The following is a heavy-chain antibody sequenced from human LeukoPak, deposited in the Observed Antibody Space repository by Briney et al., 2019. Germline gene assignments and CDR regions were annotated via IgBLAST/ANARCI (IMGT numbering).Heavy chain of an antibody. D-gene: IGHD2-15*01. CDR1: GYTFTDYD. V-gene: IGHV1-8*01. J-gene: IGHJ4*02. Sequence: ASVKVSCKASGYTFTDYDINWVRQATGQGPEWLGWMNPNSGNTGYVQKFQGRVTMTRDTSIRTAYMELSSLRSEDTAVYYCARSRGGGGISFDYWGQGTLVTVSP. CDR3: ARSRGGGGISFDY. CDR2: MNPNSGNT.